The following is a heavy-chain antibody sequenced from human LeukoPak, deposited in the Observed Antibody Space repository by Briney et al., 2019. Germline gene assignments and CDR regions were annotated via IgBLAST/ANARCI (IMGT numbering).Heavy chain of an antibody. J-gene: IGHJ4*02. Sequence: GGSLTLSCAGTGFSVSGNYMAWVRQAPGKGLEWVSTIYGGGSTYYADSVKGRFTISRDNAKNSLYLQMNSLRAEDTALYHCARHTHSSRSYDSSGLDYWGQGTLVTVSS. CDR3: ARHTHSSRSYDSSGLDY. CDR2: IYGGGST. CDR1: GFSVSGNY. D-gene: IGHD3-22*01. V-gene: IGHV3-53*01.